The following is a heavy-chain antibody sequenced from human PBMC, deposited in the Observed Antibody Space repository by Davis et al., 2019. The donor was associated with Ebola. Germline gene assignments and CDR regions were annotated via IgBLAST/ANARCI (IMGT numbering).Heavy chain of an antibody. CDR2: IYYSGST. CDR1: GGSISSSSYY. Sequence: MPSETLSLTCTVSGGSISSSSYYWGWIRQPPGKGLEWIGSIYYSGSTYYNPSLKSRVTISVDTSKNQFSLKLSSVTAADTAVYYCARLRYYYGMDVWGQGTTVTVSS. V-gene: IGHV4-39*01. J-gene: IGHJ6*02. CDR3: ARLRYYYGMDV.